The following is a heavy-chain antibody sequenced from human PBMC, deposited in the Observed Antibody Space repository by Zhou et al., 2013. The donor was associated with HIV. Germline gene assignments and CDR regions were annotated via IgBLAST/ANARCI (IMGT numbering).Heavy chain of an antibody. CDR1: GYTFTGYY. D-gene: IGHD6-13*01. CDR3: ARGSSWYGYYYYYMDV. CDR2: IIPIFGTA. V-gene: IGHV1-69*01. J-gene: IGHJ6*03. Sequence: QVQLVQSGAEVKKPGASVKVSCKASGYTFTGYYMHWVRQAPGQGLEWMGGIIPIFGTANYAQKFQGRVTITTDESTSTAYMELSSLRSEDTAVYYCARGSSWYGYYYYYMDVWGKGTTVTVSS.